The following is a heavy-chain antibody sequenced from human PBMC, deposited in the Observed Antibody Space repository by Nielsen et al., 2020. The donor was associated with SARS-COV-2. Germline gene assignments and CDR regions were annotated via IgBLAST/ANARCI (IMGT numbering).Heavy chain of an antibody. J-gene: IGHJ6*02. CDR2: ISWNSGSI. Sequence: SCAASGFTFDDYAMHWVRQAPGRGLEWVSGISWNSGSIGYADSAKGRFTISRDNAKNSLYLQMNSLRAEDTALYYCAKDMGSTEDYYYGMDVWGQGTTVTVSS. CDR3: AKDMGSTEDYYYGMDV. D-gene: IGHD1-26*01. CDR1: GFTFDDYA. V-gene: IGHV3-9*01.